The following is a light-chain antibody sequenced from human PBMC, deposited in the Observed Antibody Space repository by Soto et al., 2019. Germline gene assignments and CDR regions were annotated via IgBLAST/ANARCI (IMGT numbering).Light chain of an antibody. V-gene: IGKV3-20*01. CDR2: GAS. J-gene: IGKJ1*01. CDR3: QQYGSSPRT. CDR1: QSVSSSY. Sequence: TQSPGTLSLSPGERATLSCRASQSVSSSYLAGYQKKPGQAPRRLIYGASSRATGIPDRFSGSGSGTDFTLTISRLETEDFAVYYCQQYGSSPRTFGQGTKVDIK.